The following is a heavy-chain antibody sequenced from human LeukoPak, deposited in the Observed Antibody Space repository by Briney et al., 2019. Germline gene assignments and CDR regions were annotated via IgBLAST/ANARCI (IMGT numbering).Heavy chain of an antibody. J-gene: IGHJ3*01. D-gene: IGHD4-17*01. CDR3: GRDPNGDYVGAFEF. CDR1: GFTFATYA. CDR2: IGGSGTYA. Sequence: PGGSLRLSYVASGFTFATYAMTWVRLTPGKGLEWVASIGGSGTYANYADSVRGRFTISRDNSKDTLYLQLNSLRAEDTAVYYCGRDPNGDYVGAFEFWGQGTLVSVSS. V-gene: IGHV3-23*01.